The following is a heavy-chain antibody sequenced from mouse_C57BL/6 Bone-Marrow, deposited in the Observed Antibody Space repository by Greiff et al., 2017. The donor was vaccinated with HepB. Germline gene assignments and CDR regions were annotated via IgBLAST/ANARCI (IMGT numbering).Heavy chain of an antibody. CDR2: IYPGSGST. CDR3: ARRGGQRRLRDWFAY. Sequence: QVQLQQPGAELVKPGASVKMSCKASGYTFTSYWITWVKQRPGQGLEWIGDIYPGSGSTNYNEKFKSKATLTVDTSSSTAYMQLSSLTSEDSAVYYCARRGGQRRLRDWFAYWGQGTLVTVSA. J-gene: IGHJ3*01. CDR1: GYTFTSYW. D-gene: IGHD3-2*02. V-gene: IGHV1-55*01.